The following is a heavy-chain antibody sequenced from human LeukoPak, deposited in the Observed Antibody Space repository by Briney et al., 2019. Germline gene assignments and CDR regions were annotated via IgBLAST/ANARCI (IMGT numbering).Heavy chain of an antibody. D-gene: IGHD3-10*01. J-gene: IGHJ4*02. CDR2: ISASGVDT. V-gene: IGHV3-23*01. CDR1: GFSLSSYA. CDR3: AKQLDTGNYYPTGDDY. Sequence: PGGSLRLSCAASGFSLSSYATSWVRQAPGKGLERVSSISASGVDTYYADSVKGRFTISRDTSKNTLNLQLNRLRDEDTAVYYCAKQLDTGNYYPTGDDYWGRGTLVTVSS.